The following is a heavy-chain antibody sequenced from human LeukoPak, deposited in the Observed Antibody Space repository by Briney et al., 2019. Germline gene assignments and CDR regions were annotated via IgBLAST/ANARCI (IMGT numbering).Heavy chain of an antibody. J-gene: IGHJ4*02. CDR3: ARVRVAVAPHFDY. Sequence: ASVKVSCKASGYTFTSYGINWVRQAPGQGLEWMGWISAYNSNTHYAQNLQGRVTMTTDTSTTTAHMELRNLRSDDTAVYYCARVRVAVAPHFDYWGQGTLVTVSS. D-gene: IGHD6-19*01. CDR1: GYTFTSYG. CDR2: ISAYNSNT. V-gene: IGHV1-18*01.